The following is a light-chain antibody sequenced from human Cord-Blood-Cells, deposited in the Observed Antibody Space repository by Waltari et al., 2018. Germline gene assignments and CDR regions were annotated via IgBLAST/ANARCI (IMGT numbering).Light chain of an antibody. J-gene: IGKJ2*01. CDR2: CAS. Sequence: EIVMTQSPATLSVSPGERATLSCRASQSVSSNLAWYQQKPGQAPRPLIYCASTRATGIPATFCGRGSGTEFTLTISSLQSEYFAGYDFQPDNNWTPMYTFEPKTKLELK. CDR1: QSVSSN. CDR3: QPDNNWTPMYT. V-gene: IGKV3-15*01.